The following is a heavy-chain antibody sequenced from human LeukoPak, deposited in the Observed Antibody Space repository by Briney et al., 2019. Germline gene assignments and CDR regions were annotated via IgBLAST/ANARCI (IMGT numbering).Heavy chain of an antibody. D-gene: IGHD6-6*01. J-gene: IGHJ4*02. V-gene: IGHV3-30*02. Sequence: GGSLRLSCAASGFTFSSYGMHWVRHAPGKGLEWVAVIWYGGSNKYYADSVKGRFTISRDNSKNTLYLQMNSLRAEDTAVYYCAKDEGSSSSLDYWGQGTLVTASS. CDR1: GFTFSSYG. CDR2: IWYGGSNK. CDR3: AKDEGSSSSLDY.